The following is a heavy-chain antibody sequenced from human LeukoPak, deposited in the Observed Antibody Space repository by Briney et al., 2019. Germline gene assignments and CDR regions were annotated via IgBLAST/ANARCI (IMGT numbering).Heavy chain of an antibody. V-gene: IGHV3-48*02. D-gene: IGHD5-18*01. Sequence: GGSLRLSCAASGFTFSTYSMNWVRQAPAKGLEWVSFISTGSSTIYYADSVKGRFTISRDNAKNSLYLQMNSLRDEDTAVYYCARVAEIQLWLRGAFDYWGQGTLVTVSS. CDR2: ISTGSSTI. CDR3: ARVAEIQLWLRGAFDY. J-gene: IGHJ4*02. CDR1: GFTFSTYS.